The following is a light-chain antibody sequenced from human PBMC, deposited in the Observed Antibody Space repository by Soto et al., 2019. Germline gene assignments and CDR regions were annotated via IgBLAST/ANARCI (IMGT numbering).Light chain of an antibody. V-gene: IGLV1-51*01. CDR1: SSDVGGHNY. CDR2: DNN. CDR3: ASWDSSLSGGNWV. J-gene: IGLJ3*02. Sequence: QSALTQPASVSGSPGQSITISCTGTSSDVGGHNYVSWYQQHPGTAPKLMIYDNNKRPSGIPDRFSASKSGTSATLAITGLQTGDEADYYCASWDSSLSGGNWVFGGGTKLTVL.